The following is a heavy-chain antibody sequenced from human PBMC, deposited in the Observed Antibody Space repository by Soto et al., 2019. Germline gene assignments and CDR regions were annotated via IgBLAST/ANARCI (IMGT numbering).Heavy chain of an antibody. V-gene: IGHV2-5*02. D-gene: IGHD2-2*02. CDR3: AHRPVIPPAIFAFDP. J-gene: IGHJ5*02. Sequence: SEPTLVNPTQTLTLTCTCSGISLSTSGVGVGWIRQPPGKALEWLALIYWDDDKRYSPSLKSRLTITKDTSKNQVVLTMTNMDPVDTATYYCAHRPVIPPAIFAFDPWGQGTLVTVSS. CDR2: IYWDDDK. CDR1: GISLSTSGVG.